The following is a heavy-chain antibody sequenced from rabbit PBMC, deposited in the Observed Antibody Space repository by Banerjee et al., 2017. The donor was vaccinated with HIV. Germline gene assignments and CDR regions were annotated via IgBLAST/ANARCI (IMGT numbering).Heavy chain of an antibody. CDR3: ARDRDWTLDL. J-gene: IGHJ4*01. D-gene: IGHD4-2*01. CDR2: ITYGGSA. V-gene: IGHV1S39*01. Sequence: QEQLKESGGGLVQPGGSLKLSCKASEFDFSIYAITWVRQAPGKGLEYIGYITYGGSAYYASWVNGRFTISKTSSTTVTLQMTSLTAADTATYFCARDRDWTLDLWGPGTLVTVS. CDR1: EFDFSIYA.